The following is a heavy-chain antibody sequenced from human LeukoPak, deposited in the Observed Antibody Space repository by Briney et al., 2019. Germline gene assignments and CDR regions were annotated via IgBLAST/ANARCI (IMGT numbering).Heavy chain of an antibody. J-gene: IGHJ4*02. CDR2: MYYTGST. CDR3: AAVVVSGTPYFDY. V-gene: IGHV4-59*03. CDR1: GGSISSYY. D-gene: IGHD2-21*02. Sequence: SETLSLTCTVSGGSISSYYWTWIRQPPGKGREWIGYMYYTGSTKYNPSLKSRVSISVDASKNQFSLTLTSVTAADTAVYYCAAVVVSGTPYFDYWGQGTLVTVSS.